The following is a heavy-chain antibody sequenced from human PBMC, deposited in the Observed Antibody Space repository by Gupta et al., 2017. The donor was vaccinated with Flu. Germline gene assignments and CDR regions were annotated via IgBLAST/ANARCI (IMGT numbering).Heavy chain of an antibody. Sequence: QVQLVQSGAEVKKPGSSVKVSCKASGGSFMNFAIPWVRQAPGQGLEWMGGITPVLGTPNYAQKFQDRVTITADESTASAYMELSSLRSDDTAVYYCARGITSYYYAMDVWGQGTTVTVSS. CDR2: ITPVLGTP. V-gene: IGHV1-69*01. J-gene: IGHJ6*02. CDR1: GGSFMNFA. CDR3: ARGITSYYYAMDV. D-gene: IGHD3-10*01.